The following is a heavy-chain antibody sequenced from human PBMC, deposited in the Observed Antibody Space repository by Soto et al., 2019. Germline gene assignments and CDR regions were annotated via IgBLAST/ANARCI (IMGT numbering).Heavy chain of an antibody. V-gene: IGHV4-34*01. CDR3: ARGGANYRQQKTLDY. CDR2: INHSGST. Sequence: QVQLQQWGAGLLKPSETLSLTCAVYGGSFSGYYWSWIRQPPGKGLEWIGEINHSGSTNYNPSLKSGVTISVDTSKNQFSLKLSSVTGGDTAVYYCARGGANYRQQKTLDYWGQGTLVTVSS. D-gene: IGHD6-13*01. J-gene: IGHJ4*02. CDR1: GGSFSGYY.